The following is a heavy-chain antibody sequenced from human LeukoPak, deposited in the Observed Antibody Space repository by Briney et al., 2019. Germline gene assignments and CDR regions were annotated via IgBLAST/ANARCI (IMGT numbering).Heavy chain of an antibody. CDR1: GFTFSSDG. CDR2: IWYDGSNK. CDR3: AREIGIKPFDY. J-gene: IGHJ4*02. D-gene: IGHD3-16*01. Sequence: GRSLRLSCAASGFTFSSDGMHWVRQAPGKGLEWVAVIWYDGSNKYYADSVKGRFTISRDNSKNTLYLQMNSLRAEDTAVYYCAREIGIKPFDYWGQGTLVTVSS. V-gene: IGHV3-33*01.